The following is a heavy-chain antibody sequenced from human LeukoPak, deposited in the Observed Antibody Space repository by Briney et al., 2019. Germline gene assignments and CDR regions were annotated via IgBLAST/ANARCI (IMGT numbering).Heavy chain of an antibody. J-gene: IGHJ5*02. CDR2: ISWNSGSI. CDR3: AKGERGALHNWFDP. V-gene: IGHV3-9*01. D-gene: IGHD1-1*01. CDR1: GSTFDDYA. Sequence: PGGSLRLSCAASGSTFDDYAMHWVRQAPGKGLEWVSGISWNSGSIGYADSVKGRFTISRDNAKNSLYLQMNSLRAEDTALYYCAKGERGALHNWFDPWGQGTLVTVSS.